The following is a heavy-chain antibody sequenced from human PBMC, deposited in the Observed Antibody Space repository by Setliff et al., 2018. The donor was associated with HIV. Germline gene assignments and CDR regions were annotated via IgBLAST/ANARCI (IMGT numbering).Heavy chain of an antibody. D-gene: IGHD3-3*01. J-gene: IGHJ5*02. CDR3: AKTVVLTPYVSYDFSNWFDP. V-gene: IGHV4-61*09. Sequence: SETLSLTCTVSGGSISSGSYYWSWIRQPAGKGLEWIGHIYTSGRTNYNPSLKSRVTISVATSKNQFSLKLNSVTTADTAVYYCAKTVVLTPYVSYDFSNWFDPWGQGTQVTVSS. CDR2: IYTSGRT. CDR1: GGSISSGSYY.